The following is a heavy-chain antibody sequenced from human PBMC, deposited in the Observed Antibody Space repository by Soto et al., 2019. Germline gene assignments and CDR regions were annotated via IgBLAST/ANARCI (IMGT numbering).Heavy chain of an antibody. CDR3: ARDNWKYVGSPTFGSGPAP. CDR2: MNPHSGNT. J-gene: IGHJ5*01. Sequence: ASVKVSCKASGYTFTSYEINWLRQATGQGLEWMGWMNPHSGNTGYAQKFQGRVTMTRKTSISTAYMELSSLRSEDTAVYYCARDNWKYVGSPTFGSGPAPWGQGTLVTVSS. D-gene: IGHD1-7*01. CDR1: GYTFTSYE. V-gene: IGHV1-8*01.